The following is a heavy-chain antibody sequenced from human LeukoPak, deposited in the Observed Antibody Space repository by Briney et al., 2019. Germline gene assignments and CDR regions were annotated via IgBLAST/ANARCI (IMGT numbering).Heavy chain of an antibody. CDR2: ISAYNGNT. CDR1: GYTFTSHG. V-gene: IGHV1-18*01. D-gene: IGHD4-17*01. Sequence: GASVKVSCKASGYTFTSHGISWVRQAPGQGLEWMGWISAYNGNTNYAQKLQGRVTMTTDTSTSTAYMELRSLRSDDTAVYYCARDLTDYGDYPDSFDYWGQGTLVTVSS. J-gene: IGHJ4*02. CDR3: ARDLTDYGDYPDSFDY.